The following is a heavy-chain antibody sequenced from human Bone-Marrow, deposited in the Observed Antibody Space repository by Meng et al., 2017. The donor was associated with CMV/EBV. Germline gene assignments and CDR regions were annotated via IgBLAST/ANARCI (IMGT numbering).Heavy chain of an antibody. CDR1: GFTVSSNY. Sequence: GSLKISCAASGFTVSSNYMSWVRQAPGKGLEWVSVIYSGGSTYYADSVKGRFTISRDNAKNSLYLQMNSLRAEDTAVYYCARDDCSSTSCYWSFSYYYYGMDVWGQGTTVTVSS. CDR3: ARDDCSSTSCYWSFSYYYYGMDV. V-gene: IGHV3-53*01. CDR2: IYSGGST. J-gene: IGHJ6*02. D-gene: IGHD2-2*01.